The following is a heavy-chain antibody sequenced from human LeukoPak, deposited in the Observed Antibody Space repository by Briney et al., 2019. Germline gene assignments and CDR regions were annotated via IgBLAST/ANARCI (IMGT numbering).Heavy chain of an antibody. J-gene: IGHJ6*02. D-gene: IGHD6-19*01. V-gene: IGHV3-74*01. CDR2: INGDGSST. Sequence: PGGSLRLSCAASGFTFSSYWMHWVRQVPGKGLVWVSRINGDGSSTSYADSVKGRFTISRDNAKNTLYLQMNSLRAEDTAMCYCARMRVVAGTIGYGMDVWGQGTTVTVS. CDR3: ARMRVVAGTIGYGMDV. CDR1: GFTFSSYW.